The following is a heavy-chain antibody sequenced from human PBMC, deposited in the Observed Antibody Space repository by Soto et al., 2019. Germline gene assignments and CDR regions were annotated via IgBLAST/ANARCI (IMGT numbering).Heavy chain of an antibody. CDR3: ARDRDVLLWFGETPYTHGMDV. D-gene: IGHD3-10*01. Sequence: SETLSLTCAVSGGSISSSNWWSWVRQPPGKGLEWIGEIYHSGSTNYNPSLKSRVTISVDKSKNQFSLKLSSVTAADTAVYYCARDRDVLLWFGETPYTHGMDVWGQGTTVTVSS. CDR2: IYHSGST. V-gene: IGHV4-4*02. CDR1: GGSISSSNW. J-gene: IGHJ6*02.